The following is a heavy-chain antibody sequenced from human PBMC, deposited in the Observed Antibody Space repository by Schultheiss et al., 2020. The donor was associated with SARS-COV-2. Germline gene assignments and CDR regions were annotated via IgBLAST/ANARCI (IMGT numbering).Heavy chain of an antibody. D-gene: IGHD2-2*01. V-gene: IGHV3-21*04. CDR3: TTKALIVVVPAARHYYGMDV. CDR2: ISSSSSYI. Sequence: GGSLRLSCAASGFTFSSYEMNWVRQAPGKGLEWVSSISSSSSYIYYADSVKGRFTISRDNSKNTLYLQMNSLRAEDTAVYYCTTKALIVVVPAARHYYGMDVWGQGTTVTVSS. CDR1: GFTFSSYE. J-gene: IGHJ6*02.